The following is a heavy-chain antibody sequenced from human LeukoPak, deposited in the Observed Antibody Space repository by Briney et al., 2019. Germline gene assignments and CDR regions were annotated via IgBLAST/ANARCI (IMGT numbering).Heavy chain of an antibody. CDR3: AKGPYRGIVGATSS. CDR2: INHDATDI. J-gene: IGHJ4*02. V-gene: IGHV3-74*01. Sequence: GGSLRLSCAASGFTFSSYAMHWVRQVPGKGLVWVSRINHDATDIIYADSVKGRFTISRDNAKNTLHLEMNGLRAEDTAVYYCAKGPYRGIVGATSSWGQGTLVTVSS. CDR1: GFTFSSYA. D-gene: IGHD1-26*01.